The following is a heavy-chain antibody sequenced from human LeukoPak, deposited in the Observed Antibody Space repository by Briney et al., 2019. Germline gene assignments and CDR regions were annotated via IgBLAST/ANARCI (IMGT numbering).Heavy chain of an antibody. D-gene: IGHD3-9*01. CDR3: ARDLAIFWGFDI. Sequence: GSSVKVSCKASGYTFTNYYMVWVRQAPGQGLEWMGGIIPIFGTANYAQKFQGRVTITADKSTSTAYMELSSLRSEDTAVYYCARDLAIFWGFDIWGQGTMVTVSS. J-gene: IGHJ3*02. V-gene: IGHV1-69*06. CDR2: IIPIFGTA. CDR1: GYTFTNYY.